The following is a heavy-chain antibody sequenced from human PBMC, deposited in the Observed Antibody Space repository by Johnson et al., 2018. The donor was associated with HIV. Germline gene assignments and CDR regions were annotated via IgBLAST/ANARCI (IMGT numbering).Heavy chain of an antibody. Sequence: QMQLVESGGGLVKPGGSLRLSCAASGFTFSDYYMNWIRQAPGKGLEWISYISGSSSTIYYADSVKGRFTISRDNAKNTLYLQMNSLRAEDTAVYYCARKQWLAKISSDAFDIWGQGTMVTVSS. CDR2: ISGSSSTI. CDR3: ARKQWLAKISSDAFDI. J-gene: IGHJ3*02. CDR1: GFTFSDYY. D-gene: IGHD6-19*01. V-gene: IGHV3-11*04.